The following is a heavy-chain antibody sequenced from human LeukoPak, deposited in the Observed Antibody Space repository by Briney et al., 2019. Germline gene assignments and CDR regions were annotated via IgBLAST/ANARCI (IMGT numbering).Heavy chain of an antibody. CDR1: GGSFSGYY. CDR2: INHSGST. J-gene: IGHJ6*02. Sequence: SETLSLTCAVYGGSFSGYYWSWIRQPPGKGLEWIGEINHSGSTYYNPSLKSRVTISVDTSKNQFSLKLSSVTAADTAVYYCRGFLEDHYYYYGMDVWGQGTTVTVSS. CDR3: RGFLEDHYYYYGMDV. D-gene: IGHD3-3*01. V-gene: IGHV4-34*09.